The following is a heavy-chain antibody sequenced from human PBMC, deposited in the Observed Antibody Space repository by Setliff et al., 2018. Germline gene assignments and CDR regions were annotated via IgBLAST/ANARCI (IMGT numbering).Heavy chain of an antibody. CDR1: GFTFSNYA. CDR3: AKGGSDFWSGYYVDY. CDR2: ITTSGGST. V-gene: IGHV3-23*01. D-gene: IGHD3-3*01. J-gene: IGHJ4*02. Sequence: GGSLRLSCAASGFTFSNYAMSWVRQTPGKGLEWVSAITTSGGSTYYADSVKGRFTISRDDSKNTLYLQMLSLRAEDTAVYYCAKGGSDFWSGYYVDYWGQGTLVTVSS.